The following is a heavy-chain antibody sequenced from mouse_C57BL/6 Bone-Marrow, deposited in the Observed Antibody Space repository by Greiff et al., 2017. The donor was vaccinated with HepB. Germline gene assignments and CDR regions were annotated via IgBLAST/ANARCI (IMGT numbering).Heavy chain of an antibody. D-gene: IGHD2-2*01. CDR1: GYTFTDYN. Sequence: DVKLQESGPELVKPGASVKIPCKASGYTFTDYNMDWVKQSHGKSLEWIGDINPNNGGTIYNQKFKGKATLTVDKSSSTAYMELRSLTSEDTAVYYCARSLRLRRRRSGYFDYWGQGTTLTVSS. CDR3: ARSLRLRRRRSGYFDY. J-gene: IGHJ2*01. V-gene: IGHV1-18*01. CDR2: INPNNGGT.